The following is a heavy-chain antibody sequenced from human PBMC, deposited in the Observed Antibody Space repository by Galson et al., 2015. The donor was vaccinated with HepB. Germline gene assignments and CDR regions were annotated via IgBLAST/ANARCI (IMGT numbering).Heavy chain of an antibody. V-gene: IGHV1-69*13. D-gene: IGHD3-22*01. CDR3: ARGEKAYYYDTSSFYGERDYFGY. Sequence: SVKVSCKASGGTFSYYAISWVRQAPRQGLEWMGGIIPIFGTANYAQKFQGRVTITSDESTSTAYMELSSLRSEDTAVYYCARGEKAYYYDTSSFYGERDYFGYWGQGTLVTVSS. CDR1: GGTFSYYA. CDR2: IIPIFGTA. J-gene: IGHJ4*02.